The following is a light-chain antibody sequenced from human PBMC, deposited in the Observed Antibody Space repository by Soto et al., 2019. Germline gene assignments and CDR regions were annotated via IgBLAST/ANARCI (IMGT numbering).Light chain of an antibody. Sequence: EIVMTQSPATLSLSPGERATLSCRASLSVYSNLAWYQQKPGQTPRLLIYESSTRATGIPARFSGGGSGTEFTLTISSLQSEDFADYFCQQYQSWPLTFGGGTKVEIK. CDR1: LSVYSN. J-gene: IGKJ4*01. CDR3: QQYQSWPLT. CDR2: ESS. V-gene: IGKV3-15*01.